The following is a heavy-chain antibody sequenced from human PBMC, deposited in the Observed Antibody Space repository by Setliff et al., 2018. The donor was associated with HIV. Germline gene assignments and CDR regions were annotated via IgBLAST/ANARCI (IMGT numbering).Heavy chain of an antibody. Sequence: KTSETLSLTCTVSGGSISSSSYYWGWIRQPPGKGLEWIGSIYYSGSTYYNPSLKSRVTISVDTSKNQFSLKLSSVTAADTAVYYCARDRFYGSSWGVVRFYFDYWGQGTLVTVSS. CDR1: GGSISSSSYY. J-gene: IGHJ4*02. D-gene: IGHD6-13*01. V-gene: IGHV4-39*07. CDR3: ARDRFYGSSWGVVRFYFDY. CDR2: IYYSGST.